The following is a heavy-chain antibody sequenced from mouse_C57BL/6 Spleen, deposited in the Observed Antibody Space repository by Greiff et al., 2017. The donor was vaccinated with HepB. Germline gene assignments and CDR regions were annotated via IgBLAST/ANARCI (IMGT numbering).Heavy chain of an antibody. CDR1: GYTFTSYW. Sequence: QVQLQQPGAELVMPGASVKLSCKASGYTFTSYWMHWVKQRPGQGLEWIGEIDPSDSYTNYNQKFKGKSTLTVDKSSSTAYMQLSSLTSEDSAVYYCAGATMVTTRDMDDWGKGTTVTVSS. V-gene: IGHV1-69*01. CDR2: IDPSDSYT. J-gene: IGHJ4*01. D-gene: IGHD2-2*01. CDR3: AGATMVTTRDMDD.